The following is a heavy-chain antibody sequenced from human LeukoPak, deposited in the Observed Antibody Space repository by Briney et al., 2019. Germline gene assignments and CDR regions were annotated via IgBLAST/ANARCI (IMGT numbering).Heavy chain of an antibody. CDR1: GDSISDYY. V-gene: IGHV4-59*01. CDR3: ARTRRHYYGSGKNLTPWPAGTDV. Sequence: PSETLSLTCSVSGDSISDYYWAWIRQPPGKGLEWIGYSGSTKYDPSLKSRVGISVDTSKSQFSLTLRSVTAADTAIYYCARTRRHYYGSGKNLTPWPAGTDVWGQGTTVTVSS. D-gene: IGHD3-10*01. J-gene: IGHJ6*02. CDR2: SGST.